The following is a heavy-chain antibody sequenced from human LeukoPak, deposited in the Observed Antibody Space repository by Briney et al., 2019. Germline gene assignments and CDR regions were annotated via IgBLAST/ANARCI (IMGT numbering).Heavy chain of an antibody. D-gene: IGHD3-9*01. CDR3: ARDRSELRFFDWFLDF. CDR2: INPNSGGT. Sequence: GASVKVSCKASGYTFTGSYMHWVRQAPGQGLEWMGWINPNSGGTNYAQKFHGRVTMTRDTSISTAYMELSRLTSDDTAVYYCARDRSELRFFDWFLDFWGQGTLVTVSS. V-gene: IGHV1-2*02. CDR1: GYTFTGSY. J-gene: IGHJ4*02.